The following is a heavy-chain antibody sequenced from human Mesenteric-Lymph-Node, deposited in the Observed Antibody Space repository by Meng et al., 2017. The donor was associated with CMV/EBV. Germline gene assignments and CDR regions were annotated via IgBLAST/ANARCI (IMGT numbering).Heavy chain of an antibody. CDR3: AREIVVVPAITLVAFYYYYGMDV. Sequence: GASLMISCAASGFTFSSYSMNWLRQAPGKGLEWVSSISSSSSYIYYADSVKGRFTISRDNAKNSLYLQMNSLRAEDTAVYYCAREIVVVPAITLVAFYYYYGMDVWGQGTTVTVSS. CDR1: GFTFSSYS. CDR2: ISSSSSYI. D-gene: IGHD2-2*01. V-gene: IGHV3-21*01. J-gene: IGHJ6*02.